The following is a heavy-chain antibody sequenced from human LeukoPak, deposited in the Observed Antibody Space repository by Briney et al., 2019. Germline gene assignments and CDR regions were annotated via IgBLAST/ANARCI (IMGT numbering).Heavy chain of an antibody. Sequence: GGSLRLSCAAAGFTFSSDGVHWVRQAPGKGLEWVAVISYEGSNKYCADSVKGRFTISRDNSKNTLYLQMNSLRAEDTAVYYCAKGSRLRLGELSCYWGQGTLVTVSS. CDR1: GFTFSSDG. CDR2: ISYEGSNK. J-gene: IGHJ4*02. V-gene: IGHV3-30*18. CDR3: AKGSRLRLGELSCY. D-gene: IGHD3-16*02.